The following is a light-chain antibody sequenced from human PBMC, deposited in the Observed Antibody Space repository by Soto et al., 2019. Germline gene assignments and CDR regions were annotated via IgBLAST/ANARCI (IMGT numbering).Light chain of an antibody. CDR1: QSVSSY. CDR3: QQRSDWPRT. CDR2: DAS. J-gene: IGKJ1*01. V-gene: IGKV3-11*01. Sequence: EIVLTRSPATLSLSPGERATLFCRASQSVSSYLAWYQQKPGQAPRLRIYDASNRATGIPARFSGSGSGTDFSLSISSLEPEDFAVYYCQQRSDWPRTFGQGTKVDI.